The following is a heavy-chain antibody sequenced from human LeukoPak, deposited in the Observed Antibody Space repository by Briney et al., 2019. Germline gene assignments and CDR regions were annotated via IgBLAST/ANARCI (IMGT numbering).Heavy chain of an antibody. CDR1: GGSITSYY. CDR2: IYYSGST. J-gene: IGHJ4*02. Sequence: SETLSLTCTVSGGSITSYYWSWIRQPPGKGLEWIGYIYYSGSTKYNPSLKSRVTISVHTSKNRFSLKLSSVTAADTAVYYCARHLSVTPYFDYWGQGSLVTVSS. V-gene: IGHV4-59*01. D-gene: IGHD4-17*01. CDR3: ARHLSVTPYFDY.